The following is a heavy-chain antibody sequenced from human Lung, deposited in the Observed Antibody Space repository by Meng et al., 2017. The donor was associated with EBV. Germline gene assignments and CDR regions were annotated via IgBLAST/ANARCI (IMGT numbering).Heavy chain of an antibody. V-gene: IGHV1-18*01. J-gene: IGHJ4*02. CDR1: GYTFGSYG. CDR3: ASGTPGRSYCDY. Sequence: QVPLLRSGPEVKKPGASLRVSCKSSGYTFGSYGICWVRQAPGQGLEWMGWFVNYVDTYPAPKFQGRVTMTTDTHTNTAFMELRSLTSDDTAVYYCASGTPGRSYCDYWGQGTLVTVSS. D-gene: IGHD2-15*01. CDR2: FVNYVDT.